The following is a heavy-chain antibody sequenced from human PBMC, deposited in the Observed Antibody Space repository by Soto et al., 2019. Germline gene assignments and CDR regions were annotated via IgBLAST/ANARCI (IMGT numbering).Heavy chain of an antibody. V-gene: IGHV1-69*13. CDR1: GGTFNNYP. J-gene: IGHJ6*02. Sequence: SVKVSCKASGGTFNNYPITWVRQAPGEGLEWMGGSIPIFGTANYAQKFQGRVTISVDESTSTAYMELSSPRSEDTAVYYCARGRGYSGDDHYYYFDMDVWGQGTTVTVSS. D-gene: IGHD5-12*01. CDR2: SIPIFGTA. CDR3: ARGRGYSGDDHYYYFDMDV.